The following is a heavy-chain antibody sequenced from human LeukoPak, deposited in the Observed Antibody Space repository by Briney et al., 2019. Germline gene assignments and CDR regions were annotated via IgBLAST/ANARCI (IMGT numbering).Heavy chain of an antibody. CDR1: GYSISSGYY. CDR2: IYHSGST. CDR3: ARRSSTSCYPCPWFDP. D-gene: IGHD2-2*01. Sequence: SETLSLTCAVSGYSISSGYYWGWIRQPPGKGLEWIGSIYHSGSTYYNPSLKSRVTISVDTSKNQFSLKLSSVTAADTAVYYCARRSSTSCYPCPWFDPWGKGTLVTVSS. V-gene: IGHV4-38-2*01. J-gene: IGHJ5*02.